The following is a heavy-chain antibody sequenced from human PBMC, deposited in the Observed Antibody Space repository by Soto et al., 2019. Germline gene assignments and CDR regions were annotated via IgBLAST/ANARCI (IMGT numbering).Heavy chain of an antibody. D-gene: IGHD2-15*01. J-gene: IGHJ3*02. Sequence: PSETLSLTCAVSGGSISGGGFSWSWIRQPPGKGLEWIGYILHTGGTQYNPSLKSRVTTSVDTSKNQFSLKLSSVTAADTAVYYCARDHGYCSGGSCYSDAFDIWGQGTMVTVSS. CDR3: ARDHGYCSGGSCYSDAFDI. CDR2: ILHTGGT. CDR1: GGSISGGGFS. V-gene: IGHV4-30-2*01.